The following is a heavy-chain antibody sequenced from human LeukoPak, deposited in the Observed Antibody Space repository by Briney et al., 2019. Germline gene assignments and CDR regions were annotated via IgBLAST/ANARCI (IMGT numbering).Heavy chain of an antibody. Sequence: GESLKISCQASGYDFPTYWFGWVRQLPGKGLEWMGVIYPDDSGTKYNPSFQGQVTISVDKSISTGYLQWSSLKASDTAMYYCARHIPSTGPGEYYMDVWGRGTTVIVS. J-gene: IGHJ6*04. CDR1: GYDFPTYW. V-gene: IGHV5-51*01. CDR3: ARHIPSTGPGEYYMDV. CDR2: IYPDDSGT. D-gene: IGHD2/OR15-2a*01.